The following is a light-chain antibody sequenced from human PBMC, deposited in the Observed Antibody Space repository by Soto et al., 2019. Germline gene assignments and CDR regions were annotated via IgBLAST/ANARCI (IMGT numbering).Light chain of an antibody. CDR2: DAS. Sequence: DIQMTQSPSSLSASVGDRVTITCQASQDITDNLNWYQQQPGKAPRILIYDASNLETGVPPRFSGSGSGTDFTFTISSLQPEDIATYYCQHYVALVLSFGGGTKVEIK. CDR1: QDITDN. J-gene: IGKJ4*01. CDR3: QHYVALVLS. V-gene: IGKV1-33*01.